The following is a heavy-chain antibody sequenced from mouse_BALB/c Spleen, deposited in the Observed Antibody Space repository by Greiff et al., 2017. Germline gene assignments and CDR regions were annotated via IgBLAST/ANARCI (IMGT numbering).Heavy chain of an antibody. D-gene: IGHD2-14*01. Sequence: EVKLVESGGGLVKPGGSLKLSCAASGFTFSDYYMYWVRQTPEKRLEWVATISDGGSYTYYPDSVKGRFTISRDNAKNNLYLQMSSLKSEDTAMYYCARARGYDEAMDYWGQGTSVTVSS. CDR2: ISDGGSYT. CDR3: ARARGYDEAMDY. V-gene: IGHV5-4*02. CDR1: GFTFSDYY. J-gene: IGHJ4*01.